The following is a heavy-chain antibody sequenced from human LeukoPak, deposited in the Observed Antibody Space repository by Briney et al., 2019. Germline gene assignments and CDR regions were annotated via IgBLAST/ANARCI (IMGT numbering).Heavy chain of an antibody. CDR1: GLPFSIYP. D-gene: IGHD3-22*01. Sequence: GGSLTLLYAPSGLPFSIYPMRWARHAPGGGRVCFLYIWESGRHTYCTPCVEGRLTISRDNSKNTLYLQMNSLRDEDTAVYYCAKIESLLLPSWYFDLWGRGTLVTVSS. CDR2: IWESGRHT. J-gene: IGHJ2*01. CDR3: AKIESLLLPSWYFDL. V-gene: IGHV3-23*01.